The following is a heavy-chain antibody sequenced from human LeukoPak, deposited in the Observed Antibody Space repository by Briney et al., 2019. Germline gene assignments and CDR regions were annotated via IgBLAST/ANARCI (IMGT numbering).Heavy chain of an antibody. V-gene: IGHV1-46*01. J-gene: IGHJ4*02. D-gene: IGHD6-19*01. CDR3: ARGTGGAIAVAGTAHDY. CDR2: INPSGGST. CDR1: GYTFTSYY. Sequence: APVKVSCKASGYTFTSYYMHWVRQAPGQGLEWMGIINPSGGSTSYAQKFQGRVTMTRDMSTSTVYMELSSLRSEDTAVYYCARGTGGAIAVAGTAHDYWGQGTLVTVSS.